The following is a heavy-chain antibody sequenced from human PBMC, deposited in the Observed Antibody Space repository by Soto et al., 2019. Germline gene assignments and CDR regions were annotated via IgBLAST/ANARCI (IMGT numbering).Heavy chain of an antibody. CDR2: INSDGSST. Sequence: PGKSLRLSCAASGFTFSSYWMHWVRQAPGKGLVWVSRINSDGSSTSYADSVKGRFTISRDNAKNTLYLQMNSLRAEDTAVYYCARAKPKLAALDVWGQGTTVTVSS. CDR3: ARAKPKLAALDV. CDR1: GFTFSSYW. V-gene: IGHV3-74*01. J-gene: IGHJ6*02. D-gene: IGHD6-6*01.